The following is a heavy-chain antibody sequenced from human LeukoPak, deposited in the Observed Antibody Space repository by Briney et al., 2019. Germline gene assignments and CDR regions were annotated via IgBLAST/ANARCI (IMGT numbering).Heavy chain of an antibody. CDR1: GLTFGHQY. CDR2: ISGDGRRT. J-gene: IGHJ6*02. V-gene: IGHV3-11*01. CDR3: ATLHFYAMGV. Sequence: GGSLRLSCAASGLTFGHQYMTWIRQTPGKGLEWVSFISGDGRRTFYPDSVKGRFTISMDNTKNSLYLQVNSLRAEDTAMYYCATLHFYAMGVWGQGTTVTVSS.